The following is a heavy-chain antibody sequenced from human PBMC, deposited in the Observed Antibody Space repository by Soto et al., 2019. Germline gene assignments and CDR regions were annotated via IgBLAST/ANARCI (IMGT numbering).Heavy chain of an antibody. V-gene: IGHV4-39*01. Sequence: PSETLSLTCTVSGGSISSSSYYWGWIRQPPGKGLEWIGSIYYSGSTYYNPSLKSRVTISVDTSKNQFSLKLSSVTAADTAVYYCARQTYYDILTYDYWGQGTLVTVSS. J-gene: IGHJ4*02. D-gene: IGHD3-9*01. CDR2: IYYSGST. CDR1: GGSISSSSYY. CDR3: ARQTYYDILTYDY.